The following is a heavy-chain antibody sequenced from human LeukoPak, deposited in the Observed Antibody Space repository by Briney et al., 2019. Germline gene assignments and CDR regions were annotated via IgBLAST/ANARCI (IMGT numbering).Heavy chain of an antibody. V-gene: IGHV4-59*01. CDR2: IYYSGST. D-gene: IGHD2-2*01. CDR1: GGSISSNY. CDR3: ATNLAYCSSTSCPYYYYYYYMDV. J-gene: IGHJ6*03. Sequence: SETLSLTCTVSGGSISSNYWSWIRQPPGKGLEWIGYIYYSGSTNCNPSLKSRVTTSVDTSKNQFSLKLRSVTAADTAVYYCATNLAYCSSTSCPYYYYYYYMDVWGKGTTVTVSS.